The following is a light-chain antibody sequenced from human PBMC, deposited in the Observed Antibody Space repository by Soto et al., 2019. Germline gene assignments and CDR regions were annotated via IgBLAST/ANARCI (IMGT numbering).Light chain of an antibody. Sequence: EIVLTQSPGTLSLSPGQRATLSCRASQTLRGNFLAWYQQKHGQAPSLLIYDASSRAAGIPDKCSGSGSGTDFALPISRLEPEDVAVYYCQHYGDSPPYTFGQGTKLEIK. CDR2: DAS. V-gene: IGKV3-20*01. CDR3: QHYGDSPPYT. CDR1: QTLRGNF. J-gene: IGKJ2*01.